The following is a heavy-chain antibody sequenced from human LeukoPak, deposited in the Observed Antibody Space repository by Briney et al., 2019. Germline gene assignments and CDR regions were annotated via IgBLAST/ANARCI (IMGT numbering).Heavy chain of an antibody. V-gene: IGHV4-4*07. D-gene: IGHD4-17*01. CDR3: ARGWSDYVNYYYYYGMDV. Sequence: PSETLSLTCTVSGGSISSYYWSWIRQPAGKGLEWIGRIYTSGSTNYNPSLKSRVTMSVDTSKNQFSLKLSSVTAADTAVYYCARGWSDYVNYYYYYGMDVWGQGTTVTVSS. CDR1: GGSISSYY. J-gene: IGHJ6*02. CDR2: IYTSGST.